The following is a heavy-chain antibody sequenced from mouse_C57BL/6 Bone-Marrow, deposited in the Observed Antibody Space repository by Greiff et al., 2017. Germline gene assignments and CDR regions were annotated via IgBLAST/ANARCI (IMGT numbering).Heavy chain of an antibody. V-gene: IGHV6-3*01. CDR3: TASSGYVVLDY. J-gene: IGHJ2*01. D-gene: IGHD3-2*02. Sequence: EVQLVESGGGLVQPGGSMKLSCVASGFTFSNYWMNWVRQSPEKGLEWVAQIRLKSDNYATHYAESVKGRFTISRDDSKSSVYLQMNNLRAEDTGIYYRTASSGYVVLDYWGQGTTLTVSS. CDR2: IRLKSDNYAT. CDR1: GFTFSNYW.